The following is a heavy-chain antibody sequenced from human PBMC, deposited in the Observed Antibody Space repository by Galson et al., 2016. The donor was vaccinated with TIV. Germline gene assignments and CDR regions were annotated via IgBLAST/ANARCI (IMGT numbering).Heavy chain of an antibody. D-gene: IGHD2-21*01. Sequence: SLRLSCAASGFTFSNYALTWVRQAPGKGLEWVSTIAGRAYTYYSDAVMGRFTISRDNSKNTLYLQMSSLRAEDTAVYFCAKDSAPHHLGGDSHYWGQGTLVTVSA. CDR3: AKDSAPHHLGGDSHY. V-gene: IGHV3-23*01. CDR1: GFTFSNYA. CDR2: IAGRAYT. J-gene: IGHJ4*02.